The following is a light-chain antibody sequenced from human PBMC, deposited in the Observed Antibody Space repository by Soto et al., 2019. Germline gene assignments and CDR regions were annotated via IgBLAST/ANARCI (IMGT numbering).Light chain of an antibody. Sequence: QSALTQPPSASGSPGQSVTISCTGTSIDVGGYNYVSWYQQHPGKAPKLMIYEVSKRPSGVPDRFSGSKSGNTASLTVSGLQAEDEADYSCRLYAVSHSVFGPGTKVTVL. CDR2: EVS. CDR1: SIDVGGYNY. V-gene: IGLV2-8*01. CDR3: RLYAVSHSV. J-gene: IGLJ1*01.